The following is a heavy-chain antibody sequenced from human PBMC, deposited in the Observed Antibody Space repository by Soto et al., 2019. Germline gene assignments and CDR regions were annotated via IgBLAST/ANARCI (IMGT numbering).Heavy chain of an antibody. Sequence: PRGSLLLSCASSVVIFSNFGMHWVGQAPGKGLEWVGIIWHDGSNKYYADSVEGRFTISRDNSKNTVYLQMNSLRGEDTGIYFCARGIAYDRPIKVAEPFDSWGQGTMVTVSS. V-gene: IGHV3-33*01. CDR2: IWHDGSNK. J-gene: IGHJ4*02. CDR1: VVIFSNFG. D-gene: IGHD5-12*01. CDR3: ARGIAYDRPIKVAEPFDS.